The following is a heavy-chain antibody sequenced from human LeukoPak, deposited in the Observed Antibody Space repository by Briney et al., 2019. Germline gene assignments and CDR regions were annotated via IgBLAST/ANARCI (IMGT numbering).Heavy chain of an antibody. V-gene: IGHV1-2*02. D-gene: IGHD1-26*01. CDR1: GYTFTGYY. Sequence: ASVKVSCRASGYTFTGYYMHWVRQAPGQGLEWMGWINPNSGGTNYAQKFQGRVTMTRDTSISTAYMELSRLRSDDPAVYYCARESEWELHLYHWGQGTLVTVSS. CDR2: INPNSGGT. J-gene: IGHJ5*02. CDR3: ARESEWELHLYH.